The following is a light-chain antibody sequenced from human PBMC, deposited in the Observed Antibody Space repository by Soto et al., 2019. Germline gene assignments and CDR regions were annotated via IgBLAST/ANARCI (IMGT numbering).Light chain of an antibody. V-gene: IGKV1-5*03. CDR1: QSISSW. Sequence: DIQMTQSPSTLSASVGDRVTITCRASQSISSWLAWYQQKPGKAPKLLIYKASSLESGVPSRFSGSGSGTEFNLTINSLHPDDFATYYCQQYNSYSPWTFGQGTKVEIK. J-gene: IGKJ1*01. CDR3: QQYNSYSPWT. CDR2: KAS.